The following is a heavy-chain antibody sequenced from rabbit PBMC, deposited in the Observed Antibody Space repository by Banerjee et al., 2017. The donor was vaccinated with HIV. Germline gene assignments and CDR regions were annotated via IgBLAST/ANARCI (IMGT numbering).Heavy chain of an antibody. CDR3: ARSYDGYGGYGRTMLDL. J-gene: IGHJ6*01. CDR2: INTGNSGAT. Sequence: QSLEESGGDLVKPEGSLTLTCTASGFSLSGVYYMCWVRQAPGKGLEWIGCINTGNSGATYYANWAKGRFTISKTSSTTVTLQMTSLTAADTATYFCARSYDGYGGYGRTMLDLWGPGTLVTVS. CDR1: GFSLSGVYY. V-gene: IGHV1S40*01. D-gene: IGHD6-1*01.